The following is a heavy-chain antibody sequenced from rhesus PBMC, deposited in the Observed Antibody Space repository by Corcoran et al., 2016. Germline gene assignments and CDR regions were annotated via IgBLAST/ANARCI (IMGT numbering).Heavy chain of an antibody. CDR3: TRDPLGSGRCFDY. CDR2: FCSASSYI. Sequence: EVQLVESGGGLVQPGGSLRLSWAASGFTFRDYYMSWVRQAPGQGLEWVSSFCSASSYIYYADAVKGRFTISRDNAKNSLSLQMNSLKTEDTAVYYCTRDPLGSGRCFDYWGQGVLVTVSS. D-gene: IGHD6-25*01. CDR1: GFTFRDYY. V-gene: IGHV3S16*01. J-gene: IGHJ4*01.